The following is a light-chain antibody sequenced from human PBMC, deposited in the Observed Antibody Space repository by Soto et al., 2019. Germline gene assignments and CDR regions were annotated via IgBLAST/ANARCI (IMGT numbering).Light chain of an antibody. V-gene: IGKV3-20*01. CDR2: GAS. CDR1: QSVSSTY. J-gene: IGKJ4*01. CDR3: QQYDNYPLT. Sequence: EIVLTQSPGTLSLSPGERATLSCRASQSVSSTYVAWYQQKSGQAPRLLIYGASSRATGIPDRFSGSGSGTDFTLTISRLEPEDFATYYCQQYDNYPLTFGGGTKVEI.